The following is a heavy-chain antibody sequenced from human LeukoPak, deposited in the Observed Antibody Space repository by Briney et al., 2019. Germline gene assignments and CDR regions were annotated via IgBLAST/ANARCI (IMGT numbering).Heavy chain of an antibody. Sequence: GGSLRLSCAASGFTFSSYGMHWVRQAPGKGLEWVAFIRYDGSNKYYADSVKAKNTLYLQMSSLKASDTAMYYCASLFNSGLTTLDYWGQGTLVTVSS. D-gene: IGHD3-22*01. J-gene: IGHJ4*02. CDR1: GFTFSSYG. CDR2: IRYDGSNK. CDR3: ASLFNSGLTTLDY. V-gene: IGHV3-30*02.